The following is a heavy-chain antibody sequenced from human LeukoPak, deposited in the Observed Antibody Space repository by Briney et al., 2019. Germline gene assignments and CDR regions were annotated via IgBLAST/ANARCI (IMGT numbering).Heavy chain of an antibody. Sequence: GGSLRLSCAASGFTFSSYSMNWVRQAPGKGLEWVSSISSSSSYIYYADSVKGRFTISRDNAKNSLYLQMNSLRAEDTAVYYCARVCSWPPAIDYWGQGTLVTVSS. CDR3: ARVCSWPPAIDY. CDR2: ISSSSSYI. V-gene: IGHV3-21*01. CDR1: GFTFSSYS. J-gene: IGHJ4*02. D-gene: IGHD2-8*01.